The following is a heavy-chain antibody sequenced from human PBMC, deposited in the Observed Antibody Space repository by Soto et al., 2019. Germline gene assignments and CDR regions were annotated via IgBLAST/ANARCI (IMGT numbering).Heavy chain of an antibody. CDR3: AKEVRDAAAGFEAQTVDWFDP. V-gene: IGHV1-2*02. Sequence: EASVKVSCKASGYTFTGYYMHWVRQAPGQGLEWMGWINPNSGGTNYAQKFQGRVTMTRDTSISTAYMELSRLRSDDTAVYYCAKEVRDAAAGFEAQTVDWFDPWGQGTLVTVSS. D-gene: IGHD6-13*01. J-gene: IGHJ5*02. CDR1: GYTFTGYY. CDR2: INPNSGGT.